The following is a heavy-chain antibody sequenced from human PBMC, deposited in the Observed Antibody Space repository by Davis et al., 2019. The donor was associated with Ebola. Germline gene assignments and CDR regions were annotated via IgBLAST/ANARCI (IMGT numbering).Heavy chain of an antibody. Sequence: PGGSLRLSCAASGFHFDNAYMTWVRQAPGKGLEWAGPIITIVAGGTLEMAASVRSRFTILRDDPRNAMFLQMNSLKTEDTATYFCNPAGGGTYCENTGCFNNWFDPWGQGTLVVVSS. CDR2: IITIVAGGTL. CDR3: NPAGGGTYCENTGCFNNWFDP. J-gene: IGHJ5*02. V-gene: IGHV3-15*01. CDR1: GFHFDNAY. D-gene: IGHD2-2*01.